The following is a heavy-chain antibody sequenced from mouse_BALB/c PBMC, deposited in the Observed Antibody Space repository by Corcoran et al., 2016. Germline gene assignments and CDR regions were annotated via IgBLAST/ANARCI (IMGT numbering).Heavy chain of an antibody. CDR3: GRSREGNYVVY. Sequence: EVQLQQSGAELLKPGASVQLSCSASGFNIKDTYMHWVKQRPEQGLEWIGRIDPANGNTKYDPKFQGKATMTATTSSNTVYLQLSSLTSEATAVYYCGRSREGNYVVYWGQGTPLTVSS. CDR2: IDPANGNT. D-gene: IGHD2-1*01. J-gene: IGHJ2*01. CDR1: GFNIKDTY. V-gene: IGHV14-3*02.